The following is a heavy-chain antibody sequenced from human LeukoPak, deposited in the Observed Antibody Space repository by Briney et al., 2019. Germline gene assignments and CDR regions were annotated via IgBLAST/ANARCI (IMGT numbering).Heavy chain of an antibody. D-gene: IGHD2-2*01. CDR3: ARDRGQYQNYYMDV. J-gene: IGHJ6*03. CDR2: IKQDGSEK. Sequence: GGSLRLSCAASGFTFSSYWMSWVRQAPGKGLEWVANIKQDGSEKYYVDSVKGRFTISRDNAKNSLYLQMNSLRAEDTAVYYCARDRGQYQNYYMDVWGKGTTVTVSS. CDR1: GFTFSSYW. V-gene: IGHV3-7*01.